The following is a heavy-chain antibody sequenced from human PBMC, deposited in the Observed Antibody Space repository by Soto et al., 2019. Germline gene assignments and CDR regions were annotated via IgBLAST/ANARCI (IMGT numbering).Heavy chain of an antibody. Sequence: QVQLVQSAGEVRKPGASVKVSCKTSGYTFNLYGMTWLRQAPGQGLEWMGWISGYNGNATYAQKFKGRVVVTIDTSTTTAHMELGSLTSDDTAVYYCARILQTSRALGHWGQGTVVTVSS. CDR1: GYTFNLYG. D-gene: IGHD3-9*01. J-gene: IGHJ4*02. CDR3: ARILQTSRALGH. V-gene: IGHV1-18*04. CDR2: ISGYNGNA.